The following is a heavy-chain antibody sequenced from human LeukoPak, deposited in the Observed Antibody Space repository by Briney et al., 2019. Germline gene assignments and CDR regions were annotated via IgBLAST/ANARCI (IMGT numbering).Heavy chain of an antibody. CDR1: GFTFSSYS. J-gene: IGHJ4*02. D-gene: IGHD3-22*01. V-gene: IGHV3-7*01. Sequence: GGSLRLSCAASGFTFSSYSMNWVRQAPGKGLEWVANIKQDGSEKYYVDSVKGRFTISRDNAKNSLYLQMNSLRAEDTAVYYCARDSTMIVLDYWGQGTLVTVSS. CDR2: IKQDGSEK. CDR3: ARDSTMIVLDY.